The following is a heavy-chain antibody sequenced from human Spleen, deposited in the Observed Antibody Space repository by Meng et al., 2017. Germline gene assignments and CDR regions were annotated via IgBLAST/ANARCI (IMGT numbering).Heavy chain of an antibody. J-gene: IGHJ5*02. CDR1: GGSISNNNYY. Sequence: QLQLQESGPGLVKPSETLSLTCTVSGGSISNNNYYWGWVRQPPGRGLEWIGSIGHSGITYYTPSLKSRVTVSIDTSKSQFSLKLTSVTAADTAVYYCVRSSGWVRTGFDPWGQGTLVTVSS. CDR3: VRSSGWVRTGFDP. V-gene: IGHV4-39*01. D-gene: IGHD6-19*01. CDR2: IGHSGIT.